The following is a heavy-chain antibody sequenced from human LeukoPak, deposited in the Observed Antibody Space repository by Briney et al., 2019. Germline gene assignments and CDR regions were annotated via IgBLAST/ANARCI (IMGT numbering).Heavy chain of an antibody. CDR2: IYHSGST. CDR3: ARVGCSSTSCYGDAFDI. CDR1: GGSISSSNW. Sequence: PSGTLSLTCAVSGGSISSSNWWSWVRQPPGKGLEWIGEIYHSGSTNYNPSLKSRVTISVDKSKNQFSLKLSSVTAADTAVYYCARVGCSSTSCYGDAFDIWSQGTMVTVSS. V-gene: IGHV4-4*02. D-gene: IGHD2-2*01. J-gene: IGHJ3*02.